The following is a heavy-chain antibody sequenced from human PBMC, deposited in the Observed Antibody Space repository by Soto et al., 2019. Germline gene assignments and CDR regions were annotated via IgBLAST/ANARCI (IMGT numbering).Heavy chain of an antibody. V-gene: IGHV4-30-2*01. CDR1: GGSISSGGYS. Sequence: SETLSLTCAVSGGSISSGGYSWSWIRQPPGKGLEWIGEINHSGSTNYNPSLKSRVTISVDTSKNQFSLKLSSVTAADTAVYYCARGRLLFTYYYDSSGYRYYFDYWGQGTLVTVSS. D-gene: IGHD3-22*01. CDR2: INHSGST. CDR3: ARGRLLFTYYYDSSGYRYYFDY. J-gene: IGHJ4*02.